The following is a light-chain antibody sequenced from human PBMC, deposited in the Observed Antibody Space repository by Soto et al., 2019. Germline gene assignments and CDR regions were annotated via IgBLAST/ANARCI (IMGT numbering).Light chain of an antibody. J-gene: IGKJ1*01. V-gene: IGKV1-33*01. CDR3: QHPGT. Sequence: DIQMTQSPSTLSASVGDRHTITCRASQDITTHLNWYQQKPGRAPQLLIFDASNLETGVPSRCSASGFGTPFRFTIRSLQHEDVSTYYCQHPGTFGQGTKVDIK. CDR2: DAS. CDR1: QDITTH.